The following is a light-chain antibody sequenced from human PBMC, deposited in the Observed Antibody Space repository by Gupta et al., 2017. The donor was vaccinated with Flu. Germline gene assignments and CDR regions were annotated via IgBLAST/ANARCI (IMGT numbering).Light chain of an antibody. CDR2: EIT. CDR3: SSDTTISTGV. V-gene: IGLV2-14*01. CDR1: SSDIGAYNL. Sequence: QSALTQPASVSGSPGQSITISCTGTSSDIGAYNLVSWYQQHPGKAHKLIIYEITNRPPGVSTRFSCSKSGNTASLTISGLQAEDEADYYCSSDTTISTGVFGTGTKVTVL. J-gene: IGLJ1*01.